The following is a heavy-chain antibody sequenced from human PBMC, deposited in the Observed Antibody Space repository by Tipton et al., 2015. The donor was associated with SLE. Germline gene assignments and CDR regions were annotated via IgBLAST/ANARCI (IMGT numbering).Heavy chain of an antibody. Sequence: RSLRLSCTASGFTFGDYAMSWVRQAPGKGLEWVGFIRSKAYGGTTEYAASVKGRFSISRDDSKSIAYLQMNSLKTEDTAVYYCAKRGYEIVGGTRLEYWGQGTLVTVS. CDR2: IRSKAYGGTT. V-gene: IGHV3-49*04. D-gene: IGHD1-26*01. CDR3: AKRGYEIVGGTRLEY. CDR1: GFTFGDYA. J-gene: IGHJ4*01.